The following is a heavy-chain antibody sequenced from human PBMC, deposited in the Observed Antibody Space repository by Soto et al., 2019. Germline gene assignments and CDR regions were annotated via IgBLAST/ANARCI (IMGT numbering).Heavy chain of an antibody. V-gene: IGHV1-69*01. J-gene: IGHJ4*02. Sequence: QVQLVQSGAEVKKPGSSVKVSCKASGGTFSSYAISWVRQAPGQGLEWMGGIIPIFGTANYAQKFQGRVTITADESTSTAYMELSSFRSEDTAVYYCAPPHRWGYCSGIRCYTDERYYFDYWCQGTLVTVSS. CDR3: APPHRWGYCSGIRCYTDERYYFDY. D-gene: IGHD2-15*01. CDR1: GGTFSSYA. CDR2: IIPIFGTA.